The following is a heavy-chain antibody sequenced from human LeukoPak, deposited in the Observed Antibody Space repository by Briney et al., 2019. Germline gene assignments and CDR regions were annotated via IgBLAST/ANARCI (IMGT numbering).Heavy chain of an antibody. Sequence: PGGSLRLSCAASGFTFRNYAMSWVRQPPGKGLEWVSAVSDSGDATRYADSVKGRFTISRDNAKSSLYLQMNSLRAEDTAVYYCARDAGITGTTDLDYWGQGTLVTVSS. V-gene: IGHV3-23*01. D-gene: IGHD1-7*01. CDR2: VSDSGDAT. CDR3: ARDAGITGTTDLDY. CDR1: GFTFRNYA. J-gene: IGHJ4*02.